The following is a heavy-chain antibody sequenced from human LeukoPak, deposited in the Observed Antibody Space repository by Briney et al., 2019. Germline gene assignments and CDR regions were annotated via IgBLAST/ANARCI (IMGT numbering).Heavy chain of an antibody. CDR1: GFTVSSNY. Sequence: GGSLRLSCAASGFTVSSNYMSWVRQAPGKGLEWVSVIYSGGTTHYADSVKGRLTISRDNSKTTLYLQMNSLRADDTAVYYCARDVGRSSSAPTWGQGTLVTVSS. V-gene: IGHV3-53*01. CDR3: ARDVGRSSSAPT. D-gene: IGHD6-6*01. J-gene: IGHJ5*02. CDR2: IYSGGTT.